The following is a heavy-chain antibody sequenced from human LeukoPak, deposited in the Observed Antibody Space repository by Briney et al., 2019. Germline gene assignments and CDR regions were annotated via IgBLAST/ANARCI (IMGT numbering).Heavy chain of an antibody. CDR1: GGSFSGYY. Sequence: SETLSLTCAVYGGSFSGYYWSWIRQPPGKGLEWIGEINHSGSTIYNPSLTSRVTISVDTSKNKFSLSLNSVTAADTAVYYCARGGSSCTNGVCYTVEGVFYPRYFDYWGQGTLVTVSS. D-gene: IGHD2-8*01. J-gene: IGHJ4*02. V-gene: IGHV4-34*01. CDR3: ARGGSSCTNGVCYTVEGVFYPRYFDY. CDR2: INHSGST.